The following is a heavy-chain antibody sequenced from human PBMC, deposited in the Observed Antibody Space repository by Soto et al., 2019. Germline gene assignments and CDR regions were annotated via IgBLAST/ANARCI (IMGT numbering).Heavy chain of an antibody. Sequence: QVQLVESGGGVVQPGRSLRLSCAASGFTFSSYGMHWVRQAPGKGLEWVAVISYDGTNRCYPDSVKGRFTISRDNSKNTLYLQMNSLKTEDTAVYYCARESSSTVTTGGGGSAKDYWGQGTLVTVSS. CDR1: GFTFSSYG. CDR2: ISYDGTNR. CDR3: ARESSSTVTTGGGGSAKDY. J-gene: IGHJ4*02. V-gene: IGHV3-30*03. D-gene: IGHD4-17*01.